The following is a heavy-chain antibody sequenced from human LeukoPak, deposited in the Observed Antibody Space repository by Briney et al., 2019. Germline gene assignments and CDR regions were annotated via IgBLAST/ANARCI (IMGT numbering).Heavy chain of an antibody. CDR3: ANPSGWLQSD. D-gene: IGHD5-24*01. CDR1: GFTVSSNY. J-gene: IGHJ4*02. CDR2: IRYDGSNK. Sequence: GGSLRLSCAASGFTVSSNYMSWVRQAPGKGLEWVAFIRYDGSNKYYADSVKGRLTISRDNSKNTLYLQMNSLRAEDTAVYYCANPSGWLQSDWGQGTLVTVSS. V-gene: IGHV3-30*02.